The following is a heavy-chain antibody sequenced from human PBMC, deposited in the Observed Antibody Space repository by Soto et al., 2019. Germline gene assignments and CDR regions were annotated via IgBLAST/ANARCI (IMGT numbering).Heavy chain of an antibody. J-gene: IGHJ4*02. CDR1: GVSISSGGYS. Sequence: PSLTCAVSGVSISSGGYSWSWIRQPPGKGLEWIGYIYHSGSTYYNPSLKSRVTISVDRSKNQFSLKLSSVTAADTAAYYCARAVVPAAWRYFDYWGQGTLVTVSS. CDR3: ARAVVPAAWRYFDY. D-gene: IGHD2-2*01. CDR2: IYHSGST. V-gene: IGHV4-30-2*01.